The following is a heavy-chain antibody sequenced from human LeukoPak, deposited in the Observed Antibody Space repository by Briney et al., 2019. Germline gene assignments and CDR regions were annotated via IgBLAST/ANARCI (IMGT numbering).Heavy chain of an antibody. CDR3: AKDPMDRSSWYWTYFDY. D-gene: IGHD6-13*01. Sequence: GGSLRLSCAASGFTFSSYRMSWVRQAPGKGLEWVSGISVSGDSTYYADSVKGRFTISRDNSKNTLYLQMNSLRAEDTALYYCAKDPMDRSSWYWTYFDYWGQGTLVTVSS. V-gene: IGHV3-23*01. J-gene: IGHJ4*02. CDR1: GFTFSSYR. CDR2: ISVSGDST.